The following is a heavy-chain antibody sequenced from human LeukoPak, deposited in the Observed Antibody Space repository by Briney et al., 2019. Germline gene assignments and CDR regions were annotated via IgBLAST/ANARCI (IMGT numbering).Heavy chain of an antibody. Sequence: PSETLSLTCAVSADSFSSHCWTWIRQPPGKGLEWIGYISYIGSTNYNPSLKSRVTISIDTSRNQFSLRLSSVTAADTAAYYCARDLVTVTKGFDIWGQGTMVSVSS. CDR2: ISYIGST. CDR3: ARDLVTVTKGFDI. CDR1: ADSFSSHC. V-gene: IGHV4-59*11. J-gene: IGHJ3*02. D-gene: IGHD4-17*01.